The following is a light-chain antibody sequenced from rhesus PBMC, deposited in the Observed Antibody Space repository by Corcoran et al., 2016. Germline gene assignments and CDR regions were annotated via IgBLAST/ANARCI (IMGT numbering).Light chain of an antibody. CDR3: QHTYGAPYS. Sequence: DIQMTQSPSSLSASLGDRVTITCQASQDIRNHLAWYQQKPGKVPNLLIYQASTLQNGVPSRFSCSGSGTDFTLTISRLQPEDFATYYCQHTYGAPYSFGQGTTVDIK. CDR2: QAS. CDR1: QDIRNH. V-gene: IGKV1-25*01. J-gene: IGKJ2*01.